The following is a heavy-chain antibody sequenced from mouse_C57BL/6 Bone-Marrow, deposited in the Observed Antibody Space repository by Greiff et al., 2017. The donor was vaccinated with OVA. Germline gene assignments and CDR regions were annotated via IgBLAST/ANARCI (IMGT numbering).Heavy chain of an antibody. CDR1: GYTFTSYG. D-gene: IGHD2-3*01. CDR3: ARKGYDGYFSFDY. V-gene: IGHV1-81*01. Sequence: QVQLQQSGAELARPGASVKLSCNASGYTFTSYGISWVKQRTGQGLEWIGEIYPRSGNTYYNEKFKGKATLTADKSSSTAYMELRSLTSEDSAVYFCARKGYDGYFSFDYWGQGTTLTVSS. J-gene: IGHJ2*01. CDR2: IYPRSGNT.